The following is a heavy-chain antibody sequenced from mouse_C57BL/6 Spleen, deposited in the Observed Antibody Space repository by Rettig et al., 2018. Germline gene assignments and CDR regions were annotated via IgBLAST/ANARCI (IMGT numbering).Heavy chain of an antibody. CDR3: TGEAQYYFDY. CDR2: DNYAT. J-gene: IGHJ2*01. Sequence: DNYATHYAESVKGRFTISRDDSKSSVYLQMNNLRAEDTGIYYCTGEAQYYFDYWGQGTTLTVSS. V-gene: IGHV6-3*01.